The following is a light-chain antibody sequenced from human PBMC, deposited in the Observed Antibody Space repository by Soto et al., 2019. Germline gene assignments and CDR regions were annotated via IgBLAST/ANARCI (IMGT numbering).Light chain of an antibody. J-gene: IGLJ1*01. CDR1: SSDVGGYNY. Sequence: QSVLTQPASVSGSPGQSITLSCTGTSSDVGGYNYVSWYQQHPGKAPKLMIYDVSNRPSGVSNRFSGSKSGNTASLTISGLQVEDEADYYCSSYTSSSALYVFGTGTKLTVL. CDR3: SSYTSSSALYV. V-gene: IGLV2-14*01. CDR2: DVS.